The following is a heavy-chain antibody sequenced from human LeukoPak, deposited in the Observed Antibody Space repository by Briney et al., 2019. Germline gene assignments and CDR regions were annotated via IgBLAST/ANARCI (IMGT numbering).Heavy chain of an antibody. CDR2: TYHSGST. D-gene: IGHD2-2*01. CDR1: GGSISSSDW. J-gene: IGHJ3*02. CDR3: ARGKKEDIVVVPADTVAFDI. V-gene: IGHV4-4*02. Sequence: PSETLSLTCAISGGSISSSDWWSWVRQHPGKGLEWIGDTYHSGSTNYNPSLKSRVTISVDKSKNQFSLKLSSVTAADTAVYYCARGKKEDIVVVPADTVAFDIWGQGTMVTVSS.